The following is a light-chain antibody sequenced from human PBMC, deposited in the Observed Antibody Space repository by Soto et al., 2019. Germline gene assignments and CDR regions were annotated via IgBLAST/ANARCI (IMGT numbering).Light chain of an antibody. CDR2: DTS. CDR3: HQYNSYTWT. V-gene: IGKV1-5*01. Sequence: DIQMTQSPSALSASVVDRVTITFLASQSVSDWLAWYQQKPGNPPKLLIYDTSRLESAVPSRFSASGSGTEFTLTISGLQPDDFATYYCHQYNSYTWTFGQGTKVDIK. J-gene: IGKJ1*01. CDR1: QSVSDW.